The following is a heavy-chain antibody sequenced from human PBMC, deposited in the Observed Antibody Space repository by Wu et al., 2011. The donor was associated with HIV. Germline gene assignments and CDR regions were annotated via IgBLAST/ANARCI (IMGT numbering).Heavy chain of an antibody. J-gene: IGHJ6*02. CDR1: GYIFTGHY. CDR3: ARDLEYSGDVYYYYYAMDV. V-gene: IGHV1-2*02. CDR2: INLNNGAT. Sequence: QVQLLQSGAEVRKPGASVKVSCESSGYIFTGHYIHWVRQAPGKGLEWMGRINLNNGATKEAQKFQGRVTMTRDTSISTAYMEVSGLRSDDTAVYYCARDLEYSGDVYYYYYAMDVWGQGTTVIVSS. D-gene: IGHD5-12*01.